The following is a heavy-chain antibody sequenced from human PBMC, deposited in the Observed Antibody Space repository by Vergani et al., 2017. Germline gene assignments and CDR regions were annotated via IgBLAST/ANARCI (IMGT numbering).Heavy chain of an antibody. D-gene: IGHD7-27*01. Sequence: QVQLVQSGSELKKPGASVKVSCEASGYTFTDYAMTWVRQAPGQGLEWMGWINTNTGNPTYAQGFTGRFVFSLDTSVSTAYLQINSLKAEDTAVYYCARVYLPHPNWSFDYWGQGTLVTVSS. CDR2: INTNTGNP. CDR1: GYTFTDYA. J-gene: IGHJ4*02. V-gene: IGHV7-4-1*02. CDR3: ARVYLPHPNWSFDY.